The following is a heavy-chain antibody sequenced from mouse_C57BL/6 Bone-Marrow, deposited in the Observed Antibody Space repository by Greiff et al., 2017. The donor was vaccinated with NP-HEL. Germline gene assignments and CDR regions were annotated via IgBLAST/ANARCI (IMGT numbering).Heavy chain of an antibody. CDR1: GYTFTDYY. CDR2: INPYNGGT. CDR3: ARLGLRQRLYWYFDV. V-gene: IGHV1-19*01. J-gene: IGHJ1*03. D-gene: IGHD2-4*01. Sequence: VQLQQSGPVLVKPGASVKMSCKASGYTFTDYYMNWVKQSHGKSLEWIGVINPYNGGTSYNQKFKGKATLTVDKSSSTAYMELNSLTSEDSAVYYCARLGLRQRLYWYFDVWGTGTTVTVSS.